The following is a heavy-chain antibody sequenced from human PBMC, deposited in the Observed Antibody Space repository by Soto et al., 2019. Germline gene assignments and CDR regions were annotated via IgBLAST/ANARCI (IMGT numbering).Heavy chain of an antibody. CDR1: GGTFSKYS. D-gene: IGHD3-10*01. J-gene: IGHJ4*02. Sequence: QVPLVQSGAEVKKPGSSVKVSCTASGGTFSKYSISWIRQAPGQGLEWMGRIIPYLSVTNYAQKFKGRVTMTADKTTGTAYTKLNNLRSEDTVVYFCASGSAPAVDYWCEGTLSTVS. CDR3: ASGSAPAVDY. CDR2: IIPYLSVT. V-gene: IGHV1-69*02.